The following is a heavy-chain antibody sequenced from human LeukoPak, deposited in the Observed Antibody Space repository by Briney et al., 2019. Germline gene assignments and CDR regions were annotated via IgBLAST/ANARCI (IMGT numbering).Heavy chain of an antibody. V-gene: IGHV4-59*01. J-gene: IGHJ6*03. CDR2: IYYSGST. CDR1: GGSISTYY. CDR3: ARSPLGTHYYYMDV. Sequence: EASETLSLTCTVSGGSISTYYWSWIRQSPGKGLEWIGYIYYSGSTYYNPSLKSRVTISVDTSKNQFSLKLTSVTAADTAVYYCARSPLGTHYYYMDVWGKGTTVTVSS. D-gene: IGHD7-27*01.